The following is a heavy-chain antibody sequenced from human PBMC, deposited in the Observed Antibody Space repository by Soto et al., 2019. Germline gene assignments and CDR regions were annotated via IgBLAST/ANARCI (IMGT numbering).Heavy chain of an antibody. CDR1: GFTLSSYS. J-gene: IGHJ6*02. Sequence: QVQLVESGGGVAQPGRSLRLFCAASGFTLSSYSLHWVRQSPGKGLEWVAAISCDGTEKHYAGSVKGRFTISRDNSKNTLSLQLNRLRTEDTAVYYCARMFGFSYGPANRGMDVWGQGTTVTVSS. D-gene: IGHD5-18*01. CDR2: ISCDGTEK. V-gene: IGHV3-30*04. CDR3: ARMFGFSYGPANRGMDV.